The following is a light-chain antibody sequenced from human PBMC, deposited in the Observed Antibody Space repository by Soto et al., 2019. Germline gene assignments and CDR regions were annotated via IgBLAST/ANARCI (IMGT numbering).Light chain of an antibody. V-gene: IGKV3-15*01. J-gene: IGKJ1*01. Sequence: VLTQSPGTLSLSPGERATLSCMASQSVSIYLAWYQQTPGQAPRLLIYGASTRATGIPVRFSGSASGTEFTLTISSLQSEDFTVYYCQQYNKWPLTFGQGTKVDIK. CDR2: GAS. CDR3: QQYNKWPLT. CDR1: QSVSIY.